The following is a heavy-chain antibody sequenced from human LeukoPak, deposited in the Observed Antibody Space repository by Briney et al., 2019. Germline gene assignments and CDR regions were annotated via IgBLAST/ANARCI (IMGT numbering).Heavy chain of an antibody. D-gene: IGHD2-2*02. CDR3: ARDCSSTSCYTGGGYYYYGMDV. CDR1: GYTFTSYG. V-gene: IGHV1-18*01. J-gene: IGHJ6*02. Sequence: ASVKVSCKASGYTFTSYGISWVRQAPGQGLEWMGWISAYNGNTNYAQKLQGRVTMTTDTSTSRAYMELRSLRSDDTAVYYCARDCSSTSCYTGGGYYYYGMDVWGQGTTVTVSS. CDR2: ISAYNGNT.